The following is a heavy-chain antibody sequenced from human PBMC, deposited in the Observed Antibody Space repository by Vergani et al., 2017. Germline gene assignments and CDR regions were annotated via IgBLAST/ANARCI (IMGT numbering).Heavy chain of an antibody. V-gene: IGHV3-9*01. Sequence: EVQLVESGGGLVQPGRSLRLSCAASGFTFDDYAMHWVRQAPGKGLEWVSGISWNSGSIGYADSVKGRFTISRDNAKNSLYLQMNSLRAEDTALYYCARGETPTHADDRQRTAETYYFDYWGQGTLVTVSS. CDR2: ISWNSGSI. CDR3: ARGETPTHADDRQRTAETYYFDY. CDR1: GFTFDDYA. J-gene: IGHJ4*02. D-gene: IGHD1-14*01.